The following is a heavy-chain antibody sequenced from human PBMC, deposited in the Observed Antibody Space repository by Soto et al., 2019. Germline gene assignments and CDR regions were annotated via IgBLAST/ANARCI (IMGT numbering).Heavy chain of an antibody. CDR1: GGSISSGGYS. CDR2: IYHSGST. J-gene: IGHJ3*02. D-gene: IGHD3-22*01. CDR3: ARAYYYDSSGFDAAAIDAFDI. Sequence: PSETLSLTCAVSGGSISSGGYSWSWIRQPPGKGLEWIGYIYHSGSTYYNPSLKSRVTISVDTSKNQFSLKLSSVTAADTAVYYCARAYYYDSSGFDAAAIDAFDIWGQGTMVTVSS. V-gene: IGHV4-30-2*01.